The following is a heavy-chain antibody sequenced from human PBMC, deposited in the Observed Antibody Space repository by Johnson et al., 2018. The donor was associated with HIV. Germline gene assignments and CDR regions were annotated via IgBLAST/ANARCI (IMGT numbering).Heavy chain of an antibody. CDR2: INTSGTTV. V-gene: IGHV3-48*04. CDR1: GFTFSSYA. CDR3: AKFEGFITVNRVVGDAFDI. D-gene: IGHD3-10*01. Sequence: MLLVESGGGVVQPGRSLRLSCAASGFTFSSYAMHWVRQAPGKGLEWISDINTSGTTVHYSDSVKGRFAISRDNAKNSLYLQMSSLRAEDTAVYFCAKFEGFITVNRVVGDAFDIWGQGTMVSVSS. J-gene: IGHJ3*02.